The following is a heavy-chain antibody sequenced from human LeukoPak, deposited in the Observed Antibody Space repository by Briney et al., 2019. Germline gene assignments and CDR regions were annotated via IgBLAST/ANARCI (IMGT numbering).Heavy chain of an antibody. CDR3: ARDVYKARWELPDY. D-gene: IGHD1-26*01. CDR1: GYTLTELS. J-gene: IGHJ4*02. Sequence: ASVKVSCKVSGYTLTELSMHWVRQAPGQGLEWMGIINPSGGSTSYAQKFQGRVTMTRDMSTSTVYMELSSLRSEDTAVYYCARDVYKARWELPDYWGQGTLVTVSS. V-gene: IGHV1-46*01. CDR2: INPSGGST.